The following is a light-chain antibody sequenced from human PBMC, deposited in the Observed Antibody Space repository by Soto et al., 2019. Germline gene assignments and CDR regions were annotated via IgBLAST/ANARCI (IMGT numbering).Light chain of an antibody. J-gene: IGKJ4*01. CDR3: QQYYSTPLT. Sequence: DIVIRLSPDSLAVSLGVRATINCKSSQSVLYSSNNKNYLAWYQQKPGQPPKLLIYWASTRESGVPDRFSGSGSGTDFTLTISSLQAEDVAVYYCQQYYSTPLTFGGGTKVDIK. V-gene: IGKV4-1*01. CDR1: QSVLYSSNNKNY. CDR2: WAS.